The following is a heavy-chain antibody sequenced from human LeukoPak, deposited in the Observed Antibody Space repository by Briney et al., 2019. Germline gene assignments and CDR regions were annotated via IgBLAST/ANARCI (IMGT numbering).Heavy chain of an antibody. CDR1: GFTFSTYA. J-gene: IGHJ3*02. CDR3: ARGIQPPKYYGSGSDTSDI. CDR2: VSKDGNTK. V-gene: IGHV3-30*04. D-gene: IGHD3-10*01. Sequence: GTSLRLSCVASGFTFSTYAIHWVRQAPGKGLEWVAVVSKDGNTKYYADSVKGRFTISRDNSKNTVYLQMNSLRTEDTSVYYCARGIQPPKYYGSGSDTSDIWGQGTMVTVSS.